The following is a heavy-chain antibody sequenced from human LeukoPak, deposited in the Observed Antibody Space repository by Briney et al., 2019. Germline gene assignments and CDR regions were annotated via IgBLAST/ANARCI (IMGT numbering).Heavy chain of an antibody. V-gene: IGHV1-69*04. D-gene: IGHD3-10*01. CDR2: IIPILGIA. J-gene: IGHJ5*02. CDR1: GGTFSSYA. CDR3: ARDRSGVLLWARHWFDP. Sequence: GASVKVSCKASGGTFSSYAISWVRQAPGQGLEWMGRIIPILGIANYAQKFQGRVTITADKSTSTAYMELSSLRSEDTAVYYCARDRSGVLLWARHWFDPWGQGTLVTVSS.